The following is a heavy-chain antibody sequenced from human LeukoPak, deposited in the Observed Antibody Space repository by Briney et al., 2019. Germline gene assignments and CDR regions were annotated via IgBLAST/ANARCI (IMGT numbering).Heavy chain of an antibody. CDR1: GGSISSSSYY. CDR2: IYYSGST. V-gene: IGHV4-39*07. Sequence: SETLSLTCTVSGGSISSSSYYWGWIRQPPGKGLEWIGSIYYSGSTYYNPSLKSRVTISVDTSKNQFSLKLSSVTAADTAVYYCARDTISPPNWFDPWGQGTLVTVSS. CDR3: ARDTISPPNWFDP. D-gene: IGHD3-9*01. J-gene: IGHJ5*02.